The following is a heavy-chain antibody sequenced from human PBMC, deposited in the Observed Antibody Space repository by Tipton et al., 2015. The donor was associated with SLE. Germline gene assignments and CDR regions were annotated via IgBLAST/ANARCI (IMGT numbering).Heavy chain of an antibody. Sequence: QLVQSGAEVKKPGSSVKVSCKASDYSFSTYGISWVRQAPGQGLEWIGWFSPYNGNTNSGQNFQGRVTMTADTSTSTAYMELSSLRSEDTAVYYCARGGSYYYDSSGRAHAFDIWGQGTMVTVSS. CDR2: FSPYNGNT. V-gene: IGHV1-18*04. D-gene: IGHD3-22*01. J-gene: IGHJ3*02. CDR3: ARGGSYYYDSSGRAHAFDI. CDR1: DYSFSTYG.